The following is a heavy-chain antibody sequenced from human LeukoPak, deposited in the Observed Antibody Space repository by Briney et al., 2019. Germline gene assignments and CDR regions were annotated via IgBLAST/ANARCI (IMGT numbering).Heavy chain of an antibody. Sequence: PGGSLRLSCAASGFTFSSYAMHWVRQAPGKGLEYVSAISSNGGSTYYANSVKGRFTISRDNSKNTLYLQMGSLRAEDMAVYYCARTTVVPAAIGLLDYWGQGTLVTVSS. CDR1: GFTFSSYA. CDR2: ISSNGGST. V-gene: IGHV3-64*01. J-gene: IGHJ4*02. CDR3: ARTTVVPAAIGLLDY. D-gene: IGHD2-2*02.